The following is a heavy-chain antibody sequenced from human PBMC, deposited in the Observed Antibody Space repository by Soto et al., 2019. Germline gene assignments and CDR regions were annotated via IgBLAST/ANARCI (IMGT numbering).Heavy chain of an antibody. D-gene: IGHD4-17*01. CDR3: ARIPGSDYSDPHDF. CDR2: ITHRGSP. CDR1: GGSFSGYH. Sequence: QVQLQQWGAGLLKPSETLSLTCAVYGGSFSGYHWTWIRQPPGRGLDWIGEITHRGSPNYNPSLKSRVTISVDTSKNQFSLNLRSVTAAGTAVYYCARIPGSDYSDPHDFWGQGTLVTVSS. J-gene: IGHJ4*02. V-gene: IGHV4-34*01.